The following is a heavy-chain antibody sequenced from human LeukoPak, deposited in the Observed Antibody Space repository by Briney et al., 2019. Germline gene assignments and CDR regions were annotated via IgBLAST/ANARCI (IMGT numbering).Heavy chain of an antibody. Sequence: SETLSLTCTVSGGSISSYYWSWIRQPPGKGLEWIGYIYYSGSTNYNPSLKSRVTISVGTSKNQFSLKLSSVTAADTAVYYCAAYVRGYYYDSSGYYYYWGQGTLVTVSS. CDR3: AAYVRGYYYDSSGYYYY. J-gene: IGHJ4*02. CDR1: GGSISSYY. V-gene: IGHV4-59*12. D-gene: IGHD3-22*01. CDR2: IYYSGST.